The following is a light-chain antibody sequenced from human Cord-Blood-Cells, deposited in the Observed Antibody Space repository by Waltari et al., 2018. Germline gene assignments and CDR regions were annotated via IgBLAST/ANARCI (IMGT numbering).Light chain of an antibody. CDR1: QSLLYSNGYNY. CDR3: MQALQTPLT. J-gene: IGKJ4*01. Sequence: DIVMTQSPLSLPVTLGEPASISCRSSQSLLYSNGYNYLDWYLQRPGQSPQLLIYLGSNRASGVPDRFSGSGSGTDFTLKISRVEAEDFGVYYCMQALQTPLTFGGGTKVEIK. CDR2: LGS. V-gene: IGKV2-28*01.